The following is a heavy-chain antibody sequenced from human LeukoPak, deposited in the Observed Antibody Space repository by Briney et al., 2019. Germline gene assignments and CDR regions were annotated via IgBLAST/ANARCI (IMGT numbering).Heavy chain of an antibody. CDR1: GFTFSGSA. CDR3: TRIGYGSGSYSY. Sequence: PGGSLRLSCAASGFTFSGSAMHWVRQASGKGLEWVGRIRSKANSYATAYAASVKGRFTISRDDSKNTANLQMNSLKTEDTAVYYCTRIGYGSGSYSYWGQGTLVTVS. V-gene: IGHV3-73*01. CDR2: IRSKANSYAT. J-gene: IGHJ1*01. D-gene: IGHD3-10*01.